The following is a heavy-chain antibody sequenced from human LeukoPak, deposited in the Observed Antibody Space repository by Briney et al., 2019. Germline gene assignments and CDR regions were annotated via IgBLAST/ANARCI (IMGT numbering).Heavy chain of an antibody. D-gene: IGHD6-25*01. J-gene: IGHJ6*02. V-gene: IGHV4-59*01. CDR1: GGSISSCY. CDR2: IYYSGST. Sequence: PSETLSLTCTVSGGSISSCYWSWIRQPPGKGLEWIGYIYYSGSTNYNPSLKSRVTISVDTSKNQFSLKLSSVTAADTAVYYCARVPVRAAANYYYYYGMDVWGQGTTVTVSS. CDR3: ARVPVRAAANYYYYYGMDV.